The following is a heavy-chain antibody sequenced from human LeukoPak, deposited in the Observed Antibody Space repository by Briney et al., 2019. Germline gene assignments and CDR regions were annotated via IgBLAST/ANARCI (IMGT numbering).Heavy chain of an antibody. CDR3: ARVDGYDFWSGYYDY. CDR2: IYYSGST. Sequence: PPETLSLTCTVSGGSISSGDYYWSWIRQPPGKGLEWIGYIYYSGSTYYNPSLKSRVTISVDTSKNQFSLKLSSVTAADTAVYYCARVDGYDFWSGYYDYWGQGTLVTVSS. J-gene: IGHJ4*02. V-gene: IGHV4-30-4*08. CDR1: GGSISSGDYY. D-gene: IGHD3-3*01.